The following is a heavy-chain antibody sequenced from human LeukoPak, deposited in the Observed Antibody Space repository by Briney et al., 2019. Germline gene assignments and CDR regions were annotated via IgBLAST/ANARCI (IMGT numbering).Heavy chain of an antibody. CDR2: INHSGST. V-gene: IGHV4-34*01. J-gene: IGHJ4*02. D-gene: IGHD5-18*01. CDR1: GGSFSGYY. Sequence: PSETLSLTCAVYGGSFSGYYWSWIRQPPGKGLEWIGEINHSGSTNYNPSLKSRVTISVDTSKNQFSLKLSSVTAADTAVYYCARAGVGYSYGYEDYFDYWGQGTLVTVSS. CDR3: ARAGVGYSYGYEDYFDY.